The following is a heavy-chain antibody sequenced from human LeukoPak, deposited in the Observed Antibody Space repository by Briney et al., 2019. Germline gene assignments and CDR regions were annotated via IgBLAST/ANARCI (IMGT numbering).Heavy chain of an antibody. CDR1: GFTFSSYA. Sequence: GGSLRLSCAASGFTFSSYAMSWVRQAPGKGLEWVSYISSSGSTIYYADSVKGRFTISRDNAKNSLYLLMNSLRAEDTAVYYCARGPRDGDYYGYSQHWGEGTLVTVSS. CDR2: ISSSGSTI. J-gene: IGHJ1*01. D-gene: IGHD2-21*01. V-gene: IGHV3-48*04. CDR3: ARGPRDGDYYGYSQH.